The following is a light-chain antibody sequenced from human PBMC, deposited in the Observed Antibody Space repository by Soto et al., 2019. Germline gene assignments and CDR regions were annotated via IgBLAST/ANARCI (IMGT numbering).Light chain of an antibody. CDR3: AAWDDSLNGYV. V-gene: IGLV1-44*01. CDR2: ANN. CDR1: SSNIGSNT. J-gene: IGLJ1*01. Sequence: QSVLTQPPSASGTPGQRITISCSGSSSNIGSNTVNWYQQLPGTAPKLLIYANNHRPSGVPDRISASKSGTSASLAISGLQSEGEGDYSCAAWDDSLNGYVFGAGTKVTVL.